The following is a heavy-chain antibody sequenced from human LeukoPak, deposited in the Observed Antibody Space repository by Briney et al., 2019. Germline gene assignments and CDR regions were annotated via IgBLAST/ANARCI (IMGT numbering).Heavy chain of an antibody. V-gene: IGHV1-2*04. CDR1: GYTFIGYY. D-gene: IGHD3-10*01. CDR2: INPNSGGT. Sequence: GASVKVSCKASGYTFIGYYMHWVRQAPGQGLEWMGWINPNSGGTNYAQKFQGWVTMTRDTSISTAYMELSRLRSDDTAVYYCARERGDNWFDPWGQGTLVTVSS. CDR3: ARERGDNWFDP. J-gene: IGHJ5*02.